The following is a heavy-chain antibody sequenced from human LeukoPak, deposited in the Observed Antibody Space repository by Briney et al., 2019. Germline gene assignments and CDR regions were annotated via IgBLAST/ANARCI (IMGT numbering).Heavy chain of an antibody. Sequence: ASVKVSCKASGYTFTGYYMHWARQAPGRGLEWMGWISAYNGNTNYAQKLQGRVTMTTDTSTSTAYMELRSLRSDDTAVYYCARVNYDFWSGYFSWFDPWGQGTLVTVSS. CDR1: GYTFTGYY. J-gene: IGHJ5*02. D-gene: IGHD3-3*01. CDR2: ISAYNGNT. V-gene: IGHV1-18*04. CDR3: ARVNYDFWSGYFSWFDP.